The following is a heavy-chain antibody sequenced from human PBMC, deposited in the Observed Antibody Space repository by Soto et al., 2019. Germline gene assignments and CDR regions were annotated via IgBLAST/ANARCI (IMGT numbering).Heavy chain of an antibody. J-gene: IGHJ3*02. CDR3: ARGNYDILTGYLDAFDI. CDR2: MNPNSGNT. D-gene: IGHD3-9*01. Sequence: ASVKVSCKASGYTFTSYDINWVRQATGQGLEWMGWMNPNSGNTGYAQKFQGRVTMTRNTSISTAYMELSSLRSEDTAVYYCARGNYDILTGYLDAFDIGGQGTRVTVSS. CDR1: GYTFTSYD. V-gene: IGHV1-8*01.